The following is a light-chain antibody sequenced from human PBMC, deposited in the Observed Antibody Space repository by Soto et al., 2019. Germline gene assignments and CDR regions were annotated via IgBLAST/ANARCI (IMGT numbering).Light chain of an antibody. CDR2: WAS. CDR1: QSILYSSNNKNY. Sequence: DIVMTQSPDSLAVSLGERATINCKSSQSILYSSNNKNYLAGYQQKPGQPPKLLIYWASTRESGVPDRFSSSGSGTDFTLTISSLQAGDVAVYYCQQYYDAPQTFGQGTKVEIK. J-gene: IGKJ1*01. V-gene: IGKV4-1*01. CDR3: QQYYDAPQT.